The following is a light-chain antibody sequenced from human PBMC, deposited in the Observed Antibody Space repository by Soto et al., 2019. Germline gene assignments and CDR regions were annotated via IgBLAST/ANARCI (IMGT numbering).Light chain of an antibody. CDR2: VAS. V-gene: IGKV1-9*01. Sequence: IQLTQSPSSLSASVGDRVTITCRASQDISSYLAWYQQKPGKAPTLLIYVASTLQSGVPSRFSGSGSGTDFTLTISSLQPEDSATYYCQHLNGYPSTFTFGPGTKVDIK. CDR1: QDISSY. J-gene: IGKJ3*01. CDR3: QHLNGYPSTFT.